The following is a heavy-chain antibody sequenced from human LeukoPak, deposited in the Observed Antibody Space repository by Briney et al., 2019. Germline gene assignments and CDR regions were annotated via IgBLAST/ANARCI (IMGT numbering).Heavy chain of an antibody. CDR3: ATGSQPGTTFDY. V-gene: IGHV3-43*02. Sequence: GGSLRLSCAASGITFKDYPMHWVRQAPGKGLEWVSLISGDGSVAYYADSVKGRFTISRDNSKNSLYLQKNSLRLEDTAFYYCATGSQPGTTFDYWGQGTLVTASS. CDR1: GITFKDYP. D-gene: IGHD1-14*01. CDR2: ISGDGSVA. J-gene: IGHJ4*02.